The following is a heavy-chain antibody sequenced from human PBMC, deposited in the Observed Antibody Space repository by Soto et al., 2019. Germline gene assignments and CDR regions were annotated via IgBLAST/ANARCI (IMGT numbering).Heavy chain of an antibody. CDR1: GGSISSSNW. J-gene: IGHJ6*02. CDR2: IYHSGST. D-gene: IGHD1-26*01. CDR3: ARVSGSYYYGMDV. V-gene: IGHV4-4*02. Sequence: SETLSLTCAVSGGSISSSNWWSWVRQPPGKGLEWIGEIYHSGSTNYNPSLKSRVTISIDKSKNQFSLKLSSVTAADTAVYYCARVSGSYYYGMDVWGQGTTVTVS.